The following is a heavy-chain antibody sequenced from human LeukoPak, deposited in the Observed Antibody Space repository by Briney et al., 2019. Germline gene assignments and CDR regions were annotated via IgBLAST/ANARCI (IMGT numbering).Heavy chain of an antibody. Sequence: PGGSLRLSCAASGFSFISYWMSWVRQAPGKGLEWVANIKQDGSAKNYVDSVKGRFTISRDNAKNSLYLQLNSLRAEDTAVYYCGGCAGNSCYFDYWGQGTLVIVSS. CDR1: GFSFISYW. V-gene: IGHV3-7*03. D-gene: IGHD1-1*01. CDR2: IKQDGSAK. CDR3: GGCAGNSCYFDY. J-gene: IGHJ4*02.